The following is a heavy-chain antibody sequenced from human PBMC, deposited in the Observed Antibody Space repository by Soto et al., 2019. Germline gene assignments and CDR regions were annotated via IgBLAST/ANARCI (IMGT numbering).Heavy chain of an antibody. Sequence: ASVKVSCKASGGTFSSYTISWVRQAPGQGLEWMGRIIPILGIANYAQKFQGRVTITADKSTSTAYMELSSLRSEDTAVYYCARDVGYCSGGSCYYFAYWGQGTLVTVSS. CDR1: GGTFSSYT. V-gene: IGHV1-69*04. J-gene: IGHJ4*02. CDR3: ARDVGYCSGGSCYYFAY. D-gene: IGHD2-15*01. CDR2: IIPILGIA.